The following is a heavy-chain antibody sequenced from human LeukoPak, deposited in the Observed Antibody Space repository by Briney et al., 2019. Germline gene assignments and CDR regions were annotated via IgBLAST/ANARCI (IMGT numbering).Heavy chain of an antibody. D-gene: IGHD6-19*01. CDR2: INSDGSST. V-gene: IGHV3-74*01. Sequence: GGSLRLSCAASGFTFSSYWMHWVRQAPGKGLVWVSRINSDGSSTSYADSVKGRFTISRDNAKNTLYLQMSSLRAEDTAVYYCARAASGPEFDYWGQGTLVTVSS. J-gene: IGHJ4*02. CDR1: GFTFSSYW. CDR3: ARAASGPEFDY.